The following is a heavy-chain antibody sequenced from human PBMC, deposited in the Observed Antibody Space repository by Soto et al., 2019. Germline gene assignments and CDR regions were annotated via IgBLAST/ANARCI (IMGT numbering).Heavy chain of an antibody. Sequence: GGSLRLSCAASGFTFSSYSMNWVRQAPGKGLEWVSYISSSSSTIYYADSVKGRFTISRDNAKNSLYLQMNSLRDEDTAVYYCARDDSYSSSSVWFDPWGQGTLVTSPQ. V-gene: IGHV3-48*02. J-gene: IGHJ5*02. CDR2: ISSSSSTI. CDR1: GFTFSSYS. D-gene: IGHD6-6*01. CDR3: ARDDSYSSSSVWFDP.